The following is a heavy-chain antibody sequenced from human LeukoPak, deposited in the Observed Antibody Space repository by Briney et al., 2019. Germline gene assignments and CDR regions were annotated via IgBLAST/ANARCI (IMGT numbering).Heavy chain of an antibody. CDR2: ISYDGSNK. CDR1: GFTFSSYG. Sequence: GGSLRLSCAASGFTFSSYGMHWVRQAPGKGLEWVAVISYDGSNKYYADSVKGRFTISRDNSKNTLYLQMNSLRAEDTAVYYCAKDQERYYDSSAASDYWGQGTLVTVSS. V-gene: IGHV3-30*18. J-gene: IGHJ4*02. D-gene: IGHD3-22*01. CDR3: AKDQERYYDSSAASDY.